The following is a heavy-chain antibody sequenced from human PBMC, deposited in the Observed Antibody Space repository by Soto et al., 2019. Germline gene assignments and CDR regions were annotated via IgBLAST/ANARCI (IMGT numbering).Heavy chain of an antibody. D-gene: IGHD3-22*01. J-gene: IGHJ4*02. Sequence: GGFLRLSSAASGFSFSDYWRSRVRQAPGTGLEWGANIKQDRREEYYVDSVKGRFTNSRDNAKISLYLQKNSLRAEDTAVYYGRDYYYDSSAYPHWGTETLVTVSS. V-gene: IGHV3-7*01. CDR3: RDYYYDSSAYPH. CDR2: IKQDRREE. CDR1: GFSFSDYW.